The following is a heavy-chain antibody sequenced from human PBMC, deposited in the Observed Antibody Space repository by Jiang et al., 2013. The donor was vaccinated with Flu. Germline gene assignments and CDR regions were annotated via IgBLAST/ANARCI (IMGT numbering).Heavy chain of an antibody. CDR1: GYTFTSYA. CDR2: INAGNGNT. CDR3: ARDFTIFGVVNNWFDP. V-gene: IGHV1-3*01. J-gene: IGHJ5*02. D-gene: IGHD3-3*01. Sequence: SGAEVKKPGASVKVSCKASGYTFTSYAMHWVRQAPGQRLEWMGWINAGNGNTKYSQKFQGRVTITRDTSASTAYMELSSLRSEDTAVYYCARDFTIFGVVNNWFDPWGQGTLVTVSS.